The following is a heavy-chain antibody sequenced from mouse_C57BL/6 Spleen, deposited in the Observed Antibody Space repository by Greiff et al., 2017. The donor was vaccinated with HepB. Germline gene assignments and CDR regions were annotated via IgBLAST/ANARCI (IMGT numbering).Heavy chain of an antibody. CDR3: ARLGYYDYDEFAY. V-gene: IGHV1-26*01. D-gene: IGHD2-4*01. Sequence: VQLQQSGPELVKPGASVKISCKASGYTFTDYYMNWVKQSHGKSLEWIGDINPNNGGTSYNQKFKGKATLTVDKSSSTAYMELRSLTSKDSAVYYCARLGYYDYDEFAYWGQGTLVTVSA. CDR1: GYTFTDYY. J-gene: IGHJ3*01. CDR2: INPNNGGT.